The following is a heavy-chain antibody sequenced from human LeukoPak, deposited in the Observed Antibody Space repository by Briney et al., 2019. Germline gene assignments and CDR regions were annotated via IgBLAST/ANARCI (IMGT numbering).Heavy chain of an antibody. CDR3: AKGARDYGSSGYYPEMYYFDY. CDR2: ISWNSGSI. Sequence: GRSLRLSCAASGFTFDDYAMHWVRQAPGKGLEWVSGISWNSGSIGYADSVKGRFTISRDNAKNSLYLQMNSLRAEDTALYYCAKGARDYGSSGYYPEMYYFDYWGQGTLVTVSS. CDR1: GFTFDDYA. V-gene: IGHV3-9*01. J-gene: IGHJ4*02. D-gene: IGHD3-22*01.